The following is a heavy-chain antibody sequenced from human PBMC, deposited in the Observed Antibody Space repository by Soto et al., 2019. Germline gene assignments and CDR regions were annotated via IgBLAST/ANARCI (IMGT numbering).Heavy chain of an antibody. D-gene: IGHD6-19*01. V-gene: IGHV3-66*01. CDR2: IHIGGST. CDR3: ARESRDSSCWYDN. Sequence: EVQLVESGGGLVQPGGSLRLSCAATGFTVSRNYMSFDRQAPGKGLDWVSVIHIGGSTYYADSVTGRFTIPRHNSEDTLYLQVNSLRAGDTAVYYCARESRDSSCWYDNWGQGTLVTVSS. J-gene: IGHJ5*02. CDR1: GFTVSRNY.